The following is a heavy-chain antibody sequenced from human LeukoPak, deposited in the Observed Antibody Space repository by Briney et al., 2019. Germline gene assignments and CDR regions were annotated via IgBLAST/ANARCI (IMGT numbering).Heavy chain of an antibody. CDR3: AKGGAQV. D-gene: IGHD1-26*01. Sequence: GGSLRLSCAASGFTFSSYAMSWVRQAPGKGLEWVSSISSSSSYVYYADSVKGRFTISRDNAKNTLYLQMNSLRAEDTAVYYCAKGGAQVGGQGTLVTVSS. V-gene: IGHV3-21*04. CDR1: GFTFSSYA. CDR2: ISSSSSYV. J-gene: IGHJ4*02.